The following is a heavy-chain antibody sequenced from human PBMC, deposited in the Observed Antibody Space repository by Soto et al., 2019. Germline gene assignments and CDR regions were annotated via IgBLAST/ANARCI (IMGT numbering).Heavy chain of an antibody. CDR3: ARGVLGGQLVDYYYGMDV. J-gene: IGHJ6*02. Sequence: GASVKVSCKACXXXFXSYAIXXVXXXXXXXXECMGGIFPIFGTANYAQKFQGRVTITADESTSTAYMELSSLRSEDTAVYYCARGVLGGQLVDYYYGMDVWGQGTTVTVS. V-gene: IGHV1-69*13. CDR2: IFPIFGTA. D-gene: IGHD3-16*01. CDR1: XXXFXSYA.